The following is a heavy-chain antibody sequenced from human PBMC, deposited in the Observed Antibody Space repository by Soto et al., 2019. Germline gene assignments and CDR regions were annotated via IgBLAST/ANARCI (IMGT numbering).Heavy chain of an antibody. J-gene: IGHJ6*02. Sequence: QVQLQESGPRLVKPLQTLSLTCTVSGDSINSGDYYWSWIRQPPGRGLEWVGYSFYSGITDYNPSLKSRMSMDTSKNQFSLRLNSVTAAATAVYFCARWSGVGVAGMDVWGQGTTVSVSS. D-gene: IGHD3-10*01. CDR1: GDSINSGDYY. CDR3: ARWSGVGVAGMDV. CDR2: SFYSGIT. V-gene: IGHV4-30-4*01.